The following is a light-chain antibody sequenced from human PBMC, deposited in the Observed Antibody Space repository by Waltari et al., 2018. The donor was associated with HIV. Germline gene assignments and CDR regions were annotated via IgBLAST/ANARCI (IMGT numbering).Light chain of an antibody. J-gene: IGLJ2*01. CDR1: ALPKQY. CDR2: KDS. V-gene: IGLV3-25*03. Sequence: SYELTQPPSVSVSPGQTARITCSGDALPKQYAYWYQQKPGQAPVLVIYKDSERPSGIPDRCSGSSSGTTVTLTISGVQAEDEADYYCQSADSSGTVVFGGGTKLTVL. CDR3: QSADSSGTVV.